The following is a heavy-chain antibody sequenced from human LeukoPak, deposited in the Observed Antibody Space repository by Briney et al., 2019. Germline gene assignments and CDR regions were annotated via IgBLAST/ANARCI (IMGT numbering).Heavy chain of an antibody. CDR2: IYYSGST. D-gene: IGHD3-10*02. CDR1: GGSISSSSYY. Sequence: PSETLSLTCTVSGGSISSSSYYWGWIRQPPGKGLEWIGSIYYSGSTYYNPSLKSRVTISVDTSKNQFSLKLSSVTAADTAVYYCARLPRGLFGEFLNFDLWGQGTPVTVSS. CDR3: ARLPRGLFGEFLNFDL. V-gene: IGHV4-39*07. J-gene: IGHJ4*02.